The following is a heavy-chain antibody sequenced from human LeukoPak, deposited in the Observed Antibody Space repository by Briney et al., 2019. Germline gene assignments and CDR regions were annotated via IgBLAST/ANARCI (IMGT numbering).Heavy chain of an antibody. CDR2: INAGNGNT. CDR1: GYTFTSYA. J-gene: IGHJ4*02. CDR3: ASGDSMGDGYNWNY. V-gene: IGHV1-3*01. D-gene: IGHD5-24*01. Sequence: GASVKVSCKASGYTFTSYAMHWVRQAPGQRLEWMGWINAGNGNTKYSEKFQGRVTITRDTSASTAYMELSSLRSEDTAVYYCASGDSMGDGYNWNYWGQGTLVTVSS.